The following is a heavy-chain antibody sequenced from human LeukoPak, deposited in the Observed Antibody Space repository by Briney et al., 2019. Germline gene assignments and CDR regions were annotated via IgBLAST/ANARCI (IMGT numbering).Heavy chain of an antibody. D-gene: IGHD3-22*01. CDR2: VHMSGST. CDR3: ARDESSRDDSGGYHY. V-gene: IGHV4-4*07. Sequence: PSETLSLTCTVSGDTINPYHWTWIRQTAGKGLEWIGRVHMSGSTNYNPSLWSRVAISMDNSKNQFSLKVNSVTAADTGVYYCARDESSRDDSGGYHYWGQGTLGTVSS. J-gene: IGHJ4*02. CDR1: GDTINPYH.